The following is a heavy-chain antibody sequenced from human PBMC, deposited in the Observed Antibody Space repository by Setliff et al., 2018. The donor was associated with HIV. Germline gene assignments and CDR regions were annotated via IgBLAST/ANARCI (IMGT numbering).Heavy chain of an antibody. Sequence: GGSLRLSCAASGFTFSSYWMHWVRQAPGKGLVWVSHMSDDGSTTNYADSVKGRFIISRDNAKSTLYLQMNSLRVDDTAVYYCARVHLTTSAVYEVVSNWFDPWGQGALVTVSS. CDR1: GFTFSSYW. V-gene: IGHV3-74*01. J-gene: IGHJ5*02. D-gene: IGHD4-4*01. CDR2: MSDDGSTT. CDR3: ARVHLTTSAVYEVVSNWFDP.